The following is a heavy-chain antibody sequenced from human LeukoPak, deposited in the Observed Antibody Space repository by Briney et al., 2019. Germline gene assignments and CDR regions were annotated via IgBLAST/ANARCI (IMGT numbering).Heavy chain of an antibody. J-gene: IGHJ5*02. CDR1: GGSISHYY. Sequence: PSETLSLTCTVSGGSISHYYWSWIRQPPGKGLEWIGYFYYSGSTNYNPSLKSRVTISVDTSKNQFSLKLSSVTAADTAVYYCARGYYDSSGYLISYNWFDPWGQGTLVTVSS. D-gene: IGHD3-22*01. CDR2: FYYSGST. V-gene: IGHV4-59*01. CDR3: ARGYYDSSGYLISYNWFDP.